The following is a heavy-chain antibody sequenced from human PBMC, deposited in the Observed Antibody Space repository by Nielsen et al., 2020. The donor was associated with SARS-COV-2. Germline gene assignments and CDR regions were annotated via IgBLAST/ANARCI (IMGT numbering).Heavy chain of an antibody. V-gene: IGHV4-34*01. CDR1: GGSISSYY. CDR2: INHSGST. J-gene: IGHJ4*02. D-gene: IGHD6-13*01. Sequence: SETLSLTCTVSGGSISSYYWSWIRQPPGKGLEWIGEINHSGSTNYNPSLKSRVTISVDTSKNQFSLKLSSVTAADTAVYYCARVRSSSPVDYWGQGTLVTVSS. CDR3: ARVRSSSPVDY.